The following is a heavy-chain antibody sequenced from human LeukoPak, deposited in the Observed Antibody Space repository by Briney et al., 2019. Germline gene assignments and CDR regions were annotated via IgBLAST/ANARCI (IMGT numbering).Heavy chain of an antibody. CDR1: GYTLTELS. Sequence: GASVKVSCKVSGYTLTELSMHWVRQAPGKGLEWMGGFDPEDGETIYAQKFQGRVTMTEDTSTDTAYMELSSLRSEDTAVYYCATGANYYDSSGYCAFDIWGQGTMVTVSS. CDR2: FDPEDGET. D-gene: IGHD3-22*01. V-gene: IGHV1-24*01. J-gene: IGHJ3*02. CDR3: ATGANYYDSSGYCAFDI.